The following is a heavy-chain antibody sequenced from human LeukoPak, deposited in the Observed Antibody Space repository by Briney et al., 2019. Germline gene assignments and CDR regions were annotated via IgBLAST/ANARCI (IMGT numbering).Heavy chain of an antibody. D-gene: IGHD1-14*01. CDR1: GFTFSSYS. V-gene: IGHV3-48*01. CDR2: ISSSSSTI. J-gene: IGHJ6*02. Sequence: GGSLRLSCAASGFTFSSYSMNWVRQAPGKGLEWVSYISSSSSTIYYADSVKGRFTISRDNAKNSLYLQMTSLRAEGTAVYYCARDEHEPDNYYYYGMDVWGQGTTVTVSS. CDR3: ARDEHEPDNYYYYGMDV.